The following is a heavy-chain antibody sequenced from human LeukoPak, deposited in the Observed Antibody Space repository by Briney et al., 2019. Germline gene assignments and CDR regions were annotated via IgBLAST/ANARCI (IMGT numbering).Heavy chain of an antibody. CDR1: GFTFSSYS. J-gene: IGHJ4*02. V-gene: IGHV3-21*01. D-gene: IGHD3-16*01. CDR3: AILFGGSKNPSDY. CDR2: ISSSSSYI. Sequence: PGGSLRLSCAASGFTFSSYSMNWVRQAPGKGLEWVSSISSSSSYIYYADSVKGRFTISRDNAKNSLYLQMNSLRAEDTAVCYCAILFGGSKNPSDYWGKETLVTVPS.